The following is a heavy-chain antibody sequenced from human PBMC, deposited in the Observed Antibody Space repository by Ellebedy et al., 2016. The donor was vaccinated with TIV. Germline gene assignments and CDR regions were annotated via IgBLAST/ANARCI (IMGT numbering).Heavy chain of an antibody. CDR1: GFTFSSYS. V-gene: IGHV3-21*01. CDR3: ARGNWNPPDY. D-gene: IGHD1-20*01. CDR2: ISSSSSYI. J-gene: IGHJ4*02. Sequence: GESLKISCAASGFTFSSYSMNWVRQAPGKGLEWVSSISSSSSYIYYADSVKGRFTISRDNAKNSLYLQMNSLRAEDTAVYYGARGNWNPPDYWGQGTLVTVSS.